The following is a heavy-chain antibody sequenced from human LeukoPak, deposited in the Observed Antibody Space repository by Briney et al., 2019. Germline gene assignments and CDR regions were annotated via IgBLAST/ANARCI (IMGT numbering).Heavy chain of an antibody. CDR2: IYAGGNT. J-gene: IGHJ6*02. V-gene: IGHV4-4*07. D-gene: IGHD3/OR15-3a*01. Sequence: PSETLSLTCTVSGGSVRSYYWSWIRQPAGKGLEWIGRIYAGGNTDHNPSLKSRDTMSVDSSKNQFFLRLSSVTAADTAVYYCARRDWGYYYGMDVWGQGTTVTVSS. CDR1: GGSVRSYY. CDR3: ARRDWGYYYGMDV.